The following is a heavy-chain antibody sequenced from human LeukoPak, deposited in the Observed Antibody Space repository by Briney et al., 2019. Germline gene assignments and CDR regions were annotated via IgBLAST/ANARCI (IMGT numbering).Heavy chain of an antibody. J-gene: IGHJ3*02. V-gene: IGHV1-46*01. CDR1: GYTLTSYY. Sequence: ASVKVSCKASGYTLTSYYMHWVRQAPGQGREWMGIINPSGGSTSYAQKFQGRVTMTRDTSTSTVYMELSSLRSEDTAVYYCARVLAIYGSGSSFAFDIWGQGTMVTVSS. CDR2: INPSGGST. D-gene: IGHD3-10*01. CDR3: ARVLAIYGSGSSFAFDI.